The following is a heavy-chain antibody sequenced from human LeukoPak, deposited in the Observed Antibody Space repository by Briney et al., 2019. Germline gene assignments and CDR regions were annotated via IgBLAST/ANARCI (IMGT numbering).Heavy chain of an antibody. CDR1: GGSISSSSYY. CDR2: IYYSGST. V-gene: IGHV4-39*01. D-gene: IGHD5-18*01. J-gene: IGHJ4*02. Sequence: SETLSLTCTVSGGSISSSSYYWGWIRQPPGKGLAWIGTIYYSGSTYYNPSLKSRVTIFVDTSKNQFSLKLSSVTAADTAVYYCARLVDTASHNFDYWGQGTLVTVSS. CDR3: ARLVDTASHNFDY.